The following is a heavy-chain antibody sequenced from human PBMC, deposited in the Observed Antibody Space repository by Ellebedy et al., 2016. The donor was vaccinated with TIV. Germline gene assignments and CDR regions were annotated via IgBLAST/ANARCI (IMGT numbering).Heavy chain of an antibody. V-gene: IGHV4-59*01. CDR3: ARVQGDPIVVVPAAMAFDI. J-gene: IGHJ3*02. D-gene: IGHD2-2*01. CDR1: GGSISSYY. Sequence: SETLSLTXTVSGGSISSYYWSWIRQPPGKGLEWIGYIYYSGSTNYNPSLKSRVTISVDTSKNQFSLKLSSVTAADTAVYYCARVQGDPIVVVPAAMAFDIWGQGTMVTVSS. CDR2: IYYSGST.